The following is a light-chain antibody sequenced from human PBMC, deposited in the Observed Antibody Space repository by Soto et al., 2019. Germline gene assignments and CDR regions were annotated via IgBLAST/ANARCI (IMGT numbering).Light chain of an antibody. Sequence: EIVLTQSPGTLSLSPGERATLSCRASQSVTTNYLAWYRQKPGQAPRVLIYGASTRATGIPDRFSGSGSGTDFTLTISRLEPEDCAVYYCEQYGSSPYTFGQGTKLEIK. CDR3: EQYGSSPYT. V-gene: IGKV3-20*01. CDR1: QSVTTNY. J-gene: IGKJ2*01. CDR2: GAS.